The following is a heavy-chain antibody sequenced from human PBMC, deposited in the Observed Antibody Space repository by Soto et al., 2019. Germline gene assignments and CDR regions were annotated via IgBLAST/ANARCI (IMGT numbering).Heavy chain of an antibody. J-gene: IGHJ5*02. CDR1: VYTFTSYG. CDR3: ARVLQYWWFDH. D-gene: IGHD2-15*01. CDR2: ISAYNGNT. Sequence: XSVKVSCKASVYTFTSYGISWVRQAPGQGLEWMGWISAYNGNTNYAQKLQGRVTMTTDTSTSTAYMELRSLRSDDTAVYYCARVLQYWWFDHWGQGTLVTVSS. V-gene: IGHV1-18*01.